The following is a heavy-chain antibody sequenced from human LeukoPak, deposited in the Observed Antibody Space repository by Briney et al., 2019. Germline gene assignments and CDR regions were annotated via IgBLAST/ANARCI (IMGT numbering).Heavy chain of an antibody. CDR3: AKESSVYCTDGVCSLDF. J-gene: IGHJ4*02. D-gene: IGHD2-8*01. V-gene: IGHV3-9*01. CDR2: ISWDSTNI. CDR1: GFTFDDYA. Sequence: GGSLRLSCAASGFTFDDYAMHWVRQAPGKGLEWVSGISWDSTNIGYADSVKGRFTISRDNTKDSLYLQMNSLRAEDTALYYCAKESSVYCTDGVCSLDFWGQGSLVTVSS.